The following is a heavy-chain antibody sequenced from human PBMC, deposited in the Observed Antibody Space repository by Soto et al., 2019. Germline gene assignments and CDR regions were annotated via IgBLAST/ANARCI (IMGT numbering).Heavy chain of an antibody. D-gene: IGHD3-16*01. Sequence: PSETLSLTXSVSGGSMRSFYWSWIRQPPGKGLDWIGFTDYTGNTNYNPSLKSRVTISVDTSKSQFSLNLTSVTAADTAVYYCTKFTRCYDGLCNWFDPWGQGTLVTVSS. CDR3: TKFTRCYDGLCNWFDP. J-gene: IGHJ5*02. V-gene: IGHV4-59*01. CDR2: TDYTGNT. CDR1: GGSMRSFY.